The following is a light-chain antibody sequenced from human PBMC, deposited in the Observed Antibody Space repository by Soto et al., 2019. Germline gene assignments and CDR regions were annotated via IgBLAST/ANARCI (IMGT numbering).Light chain of an antibody. CDR1: SSDVGDYNY. J-gene: IGLJ1*01. Sequence: QSVLTQPASVSGSPGQSITISCTGASSDVGDYNYVSWYQHHPGKAPKLLIYEVNNRPSGVSDRFSGSKSGNVASLTISSLQDDEEADSYCSSYKSRSTYVFGTGTKVTV. CDR3: SSYKSRSTYV. V-gene: IGLV2-14*01. CDR2: EVN.